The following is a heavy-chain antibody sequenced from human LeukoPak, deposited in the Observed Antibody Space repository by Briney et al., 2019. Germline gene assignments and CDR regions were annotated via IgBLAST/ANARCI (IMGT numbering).Heavy chain of an antibody. CDR3: ARGVSHPED. CDR2: IYYSGST. J-gene: IGHJ4*02. CDR1: GVSITSYY. D-gene: IGHD5/OR15-5a*01. V-gene: IGHV4-59*01. Sequence: SETLSLTCTVSGVSITSYYWRWIRQPPGKGLESIGNIYYSGSTNYNPSLKSRVTMSVDTSKNQFSLKLSSVTAADTAVYYCARGVSHPEDWGQGTLVTVSS.